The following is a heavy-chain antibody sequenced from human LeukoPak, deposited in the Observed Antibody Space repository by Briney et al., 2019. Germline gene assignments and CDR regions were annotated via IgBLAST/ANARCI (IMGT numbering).Heavy chain of an antibody. V-gene: IGHV4-4*07. CDR1: GGSISSYY. Sequence: PSETLSLTCTASGGSISSYYWSWIRQPAGKGLEWIGRIYTSGSTNYNPSLKSRVTISVDKSKNQFSLKLSSVTAADTAVYYCVREYYYDSSGYLADAFDIWGQGTMVTVSS. D-gene: IGHD3-22*01. CDR2: IYTSGST. J-gene: IGHJ3*02. CDR3: VREYYYDSSGYLADAFDI.